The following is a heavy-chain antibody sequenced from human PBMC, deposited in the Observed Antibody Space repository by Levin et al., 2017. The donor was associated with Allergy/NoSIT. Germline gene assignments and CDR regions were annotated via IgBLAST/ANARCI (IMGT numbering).Heavy chain of an antibody. Sequence: GGSLRLSCAASGFTVGTNYMSWVRQAPGKGLEWVSVTDSGGTTHYTDSVKGRFTISRDNSKNTLFLQMNSLRAEDTAVYYCARDLNYWGQGTLVTVSS. CDR2: TDSGGTT. CDR1: GFTVGTNY. J-gene: IGHJ4*02. V-gene: IGHV3-53*01. CDR3: ARDLNY.